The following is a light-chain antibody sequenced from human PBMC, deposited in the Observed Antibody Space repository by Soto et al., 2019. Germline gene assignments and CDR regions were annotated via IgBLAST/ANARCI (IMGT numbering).Light chain of an antibody. V-gene: IGKV3-20*01. CDR1: HSVTSSY. Sequence: NVLTQSPGTLSLSPGERATLSCRASHSVTSSYLAWYQQRPGQAPRLLIYNAVSRATGIPDRFSGSGSGTDFTLTISRLEPEDFAVYYCQQYATSYTFGQGTKLEIK. CDR3: QQYATSYT. J-gene: IGKJ2*01. CDR2: NAV.